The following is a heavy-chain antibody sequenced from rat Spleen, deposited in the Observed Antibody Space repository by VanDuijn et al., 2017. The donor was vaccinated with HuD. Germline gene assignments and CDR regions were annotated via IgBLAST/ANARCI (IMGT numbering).Heavy chain of an antibody. CDR3: AKDYYSGGY. CDR2: ISYDGSST. CDR1: GFTFSRYW. J-gene: IGHJ2*01. D-gene: IGHD1-1*01. Sequence: EVQLAETGGGLVQPGRSLKLSCVASGFTFSRYWMYWVRQAPGKGLEWVATISYDGSSTYYRDSVKGRFTISRDNAKSTLYLQMDSLRSEDTATYYCAKDYYSGGYWGQGVMVTVSS. V-gene: IGHV5-58*01.